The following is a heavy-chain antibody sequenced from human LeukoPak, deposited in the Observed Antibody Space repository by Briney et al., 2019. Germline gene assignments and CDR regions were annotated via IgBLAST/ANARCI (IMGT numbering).Heavy chain of an antibody. Sequence: ASVKVSCKASGYTFTGYYMHWVRQAPGQGLEWMGWINPNSGGTNYAQKFQGWVTMTRDTSISTAYMELSRLRSDDTAVYYCARALLRYFDWYRGSDYFDYWGQGTLVTVSS. CDR1: GYTFTGYY. V-gene: IGHV1-2*04. D-gene: IGHD3-9*01. CDR2: INPNSGGT. J-gene: IGHJ4*02. CDR3: ARALLRYFDWYRGSDYFDY.